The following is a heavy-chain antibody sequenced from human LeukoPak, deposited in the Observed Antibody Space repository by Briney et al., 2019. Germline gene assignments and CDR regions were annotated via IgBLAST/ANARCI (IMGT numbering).Heavy chain of an antibody. V-gene: IGHV1-46*01. J-gene: IGHJ4*02. D-gene: IGHD1-26*01. CDR2: INPSGGST. CDR3: ARLLSDGNFDY. CDR1: GYTFTSYY. Sequence: ASVTVSFTASGYTFTSYYMHWVRQAPGQGLEWMGIINPSGGSTSYAQKFQGRVTMTRDTSTSTVYMELSSLRSEDTAVYYCARLLSDGNFDYWGQGTLVTVSS.